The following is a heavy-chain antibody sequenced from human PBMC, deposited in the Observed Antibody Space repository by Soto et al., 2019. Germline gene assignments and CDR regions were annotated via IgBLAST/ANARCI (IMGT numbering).Heavy chain of an antibody. CDR3: ASGYDYIWGSSPFDY. CDR1: GFTFSDYY. Sequence: GGSLRLSCAASGFTFSDYYMSWIRQAPGKGLEWVSYISSSGSTIYYADSVKGRFTISRDNAKNSLYLQMNSLRAEDTAVYYCASGYDYIWGSSPFDYWGQGTLVTVSS. J-gene: IGHJ4*02. V-gene: IGHV3-11*01. D-gene: IGHD3-16*01. CDR2: ISSSGSTI.